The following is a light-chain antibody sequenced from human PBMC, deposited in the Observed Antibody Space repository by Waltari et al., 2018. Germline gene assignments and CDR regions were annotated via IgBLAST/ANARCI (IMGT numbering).Light chain of an antibody. Sequence: QSALTQPASVSGSPGQSITISCTGTSSDVGGYKYVSWYQQHPGKAPKLMIYEVSNRPSGISSRFSGSKSGNMASLTISGLQAEDEADDYCSSYASSSTLWVFGGGTKLTVL. CDR2: EVS. J-gene: IGLJ3*02. CDR3: SSYASSSTLWV. V-gene: IGLV2-14*01. CDR1: SSDVGGYKY.